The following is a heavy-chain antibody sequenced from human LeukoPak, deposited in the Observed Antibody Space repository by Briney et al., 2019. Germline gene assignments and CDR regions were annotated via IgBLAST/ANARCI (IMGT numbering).Heavy chain of an antibody. CDR2: IYYSGST. CDR1: ADSISPHY. CDR3: ARYLVYGSSGFDDALDI. Sequence: SHTLSLTCTVVADSISPHYCISVRHPPRKGLWWIVYIYYSGSTDYNPSLKSRVTFSVDASKNQFSLKLSSVTGAETVVYYCARYLVYGSSGFDDALDIWGQGKMVTVSP. J-gene: IGHJ3*02. V-gene: IGHV4-59*07. D-gene: IGHD3-22*01.